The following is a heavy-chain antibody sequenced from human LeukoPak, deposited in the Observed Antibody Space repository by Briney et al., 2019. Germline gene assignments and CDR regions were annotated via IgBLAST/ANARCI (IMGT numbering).Heavy chain of an antibody. CDR1: GFTFSSYS. J-gene: IGHJ4*02. D-gene: IGHD2-2*01. CDR3: VKERNAHKDGLDS. Sequence: GGSLRLSCAASGFTFSSYSMNWVRQAPGKGLEWVSSISGSSSYIYYGDSVKGRCTISRDNAKKSLYLQMHSLRTEDTALYYCVKERNAHKDGLDSWGQGTLVTVSS. CDR2: ISGSSSYI. V-gene: IGHV3-21*04.